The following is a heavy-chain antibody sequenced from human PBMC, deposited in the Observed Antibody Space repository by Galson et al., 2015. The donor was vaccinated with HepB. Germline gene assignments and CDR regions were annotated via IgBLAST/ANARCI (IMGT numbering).Heavy chain of an antibody. CDR2: IYSGGST. CDR3: ARVHREPDCSSTSCYTPYYYYYYMDV. D-gene: IGHD2-2*02. V-gene: IGHV3-66*01. CDR1: GFTVSSNY. Sequence: SLRLSCAASGFTVSSNYVSWVRQAPGKGLEWVSVIYSGGSTYYADSVKGRFTISRDNSKNTLYLQMNSLRAEDTAVYYRARVHREPDCSSTSCYTPYYYYYYMDVWGKGTTVTVSS. J-gene: IGHJ6*03.